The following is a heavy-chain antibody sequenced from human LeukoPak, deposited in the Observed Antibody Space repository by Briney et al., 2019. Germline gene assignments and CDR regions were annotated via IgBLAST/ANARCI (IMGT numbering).Heavy chain of an antibody. CDR3: ARDHSYGGKELAY. CDR2: ISAYNGNT. CDR1: GYTFSSYG. V-gene: IGHV1-18*01. J-gene: IGHJ4*02. D-gene: IGHD4-23*01. Sequence: GASVKVSCKASGYTFSSYGMSWVRQAPGQSLEWMGWISAYNGNTNYAQKFQDRATMTTDTSTSTAYMELRSLRSDDTAVYYCARDHSYGGKELAYWGQGTLVTVSS.